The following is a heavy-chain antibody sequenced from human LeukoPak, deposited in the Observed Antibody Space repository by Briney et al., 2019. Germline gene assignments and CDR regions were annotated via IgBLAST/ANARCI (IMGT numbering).Heavy chain of an antibody. D-gene: IGHD1-26*01. CDR2: INSDRSTT. Sequence: GGSLRLSCAASGFTFSNYWMHWVRQAPGKGLLWVSRINSDRSTTNYADSVKGRFTISRDNAKNTLFLQMNSLRAEDTAVYYCAREDSGRYSLIDYWGQGTLVTVSS. CDR3: AREDSGRYSLIDY. J-gene: IGHJ4*02. CDR1: GFTFSNYW. V-gene: IGHV3-74*01.